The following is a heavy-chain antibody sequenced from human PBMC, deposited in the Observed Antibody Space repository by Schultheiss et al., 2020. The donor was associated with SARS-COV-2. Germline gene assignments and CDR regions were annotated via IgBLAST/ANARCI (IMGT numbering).Heavy chain of an antibody. D-gene: IGHD4-17*01. CDR1: GFIFSDHW. J-gene: IGHJ5*02. CDR3: ARVWAYGDSNWFDP. V-gene: IGHV3-74*03. CDR2: TPSDERDT. Sequence: GGSLRLSCVGSGFIFSDHWLHWVRQAPGKGLECVSRTPSDERDTTYADSVRGRFTISRDNAQNTLYLQMNSLRVEDTAVYYCARVWAYGDSNWFDPWGQGALVTVSS.